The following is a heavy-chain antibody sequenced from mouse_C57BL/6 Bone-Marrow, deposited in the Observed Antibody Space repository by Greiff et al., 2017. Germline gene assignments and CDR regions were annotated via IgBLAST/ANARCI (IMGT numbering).Heavy chain of an antibody. J-gene: IGHJ4*01. D-gene: IGHD2-12*01. CDR2: IDPSDSYT. V-gene: IGHV1-69*01. CDR3: ASDCYDDYAMDY. Sequence: VQLQQPGAELVMPGASVKLSCKASGYTFTSYWMHWVKQRPGQGLEWIGEIDPSDSYTNYNQKFKGKSTLTVDKSSSTAYMQLSSLTSEDSAVYYCASDCYDDYAMDYWGQGTSVTVSS. CDR1: GYTFTSYW.